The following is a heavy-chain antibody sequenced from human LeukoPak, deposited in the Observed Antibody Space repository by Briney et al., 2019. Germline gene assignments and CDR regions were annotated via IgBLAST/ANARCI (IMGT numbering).Heavy chain of an antibody. J-gene: IGHJ3*02. CDR3: ARNPGAFDI. Sequence: GGSLRLSCGASGLSVSTYYMTWVRQAPGKGLEWVSFIHGGGGTDYADSVKGRFTISRDTSKNTVYLQMNNLRADDTAVYYCARNPGAFDIWGQGTMVTVSS. CDR2: IHGGGGT. V-gene: IGHV3-66*01. CDR1: GLSVSTYY.